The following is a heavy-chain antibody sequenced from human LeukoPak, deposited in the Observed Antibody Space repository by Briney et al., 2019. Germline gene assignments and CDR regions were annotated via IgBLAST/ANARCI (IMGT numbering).Heavy chain of an antibody. D-gene: IGHD2-8*01. V-gene: IGHV3-7*01. CDR3: ARDCTNGVCYDY. J-gene: IGHJ4*02. CDR1: GFTFSNYW. CDR2: IKQDGSEK. Sequence: GGSLRLSCAASGFTFSNYWMSWVRQAPGKGLEWVANIKQDGSEKYYVDSVKGRFTISRDNAKNSLYLQMNSLRAEDTAVYYCARDCTNGVCYDYWGQGTLVTVSS.